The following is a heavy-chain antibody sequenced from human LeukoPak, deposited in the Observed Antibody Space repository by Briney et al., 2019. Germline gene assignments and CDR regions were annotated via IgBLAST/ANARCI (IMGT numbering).Heavy chain of an antibody. CDR2: IRYDGSNK. CDR1: GFTFSSYG. Sequence: GGSLRLSCAASGFTFSSYGMHWVRQAPGKGLEWVAFIRYDGSNKYYADSVKGRFTISRDNSKNTLYLQMNSLRADDTAVYYCAKDLPDYYGSGSPPDYWGQGTLVTVSS. CDR3: AKDLPDYYGSGSPPDY. V-gene: IGHV3-30*02. D-gene: IGHD3-10*01. J-gene: IGHJ4*02.